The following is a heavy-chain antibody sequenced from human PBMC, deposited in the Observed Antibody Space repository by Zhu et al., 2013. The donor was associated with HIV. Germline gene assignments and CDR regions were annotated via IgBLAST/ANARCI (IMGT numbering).Heavy chain of an antibody. Sequence: QVQLVQSGAVVKKPGASVKVSCKASGYTFTSYDINWVRQATGQGLEWMGWMNPNSGNTGYAQKFQGRVTMTRNTSISTAYMELRSLRSDDTAVYYCARAVVPAADFDYWGQGTLVTVSS. J-gene: IGHJ4*02. V-gene: IGHV1-8*01. CDR3: ARAVVPAADFDY. D-gene: IGHD2-2*01. CDR2: MNPNSGNT. CDR1: GYTFTSYD.